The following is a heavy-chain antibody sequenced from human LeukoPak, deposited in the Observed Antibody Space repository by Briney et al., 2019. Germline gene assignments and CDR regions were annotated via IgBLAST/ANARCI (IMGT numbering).Heavy chain of an antibody. Sequence: SETLSLTCTVSGGSISSSSYYWGWIRQPPGKGLEWIGSIYYSGSTYYNPSLKSRVTISVDTSKNQFSLKLSSVTAADTAVYYCARDATKYGSGSYYHYWGQGTLVTVSS. D-gene: IGHD3-10*01. CDR2: IYYSGST. CDR3: ARDATKYGSGSYYHY. CDR1: GGSISSSSYY. V-gene: IGHV4-39*07. J-gene: IGHJ4*02.